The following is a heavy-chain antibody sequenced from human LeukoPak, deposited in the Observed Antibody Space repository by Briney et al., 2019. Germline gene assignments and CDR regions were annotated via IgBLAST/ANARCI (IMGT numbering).Heavy chain of an antibody. CDR1: GGSISSSSYY. CDR2: IYYSGST. Sequence: PSETLSLTCTVSGGSISSSSYYWGWIRQPPGKGLEWIGSIYYSGSTYFNPPLKSRVTISVDTSKNQFSLKLSSVTAADTAVYYCARRGYGDYANVFDIWGQGTMVTVSS. CDR3: ARRGYGDYANVFDI. V-gene: IGHV4-39*01. D-gene: IGHD4-17*01. J-gene: IGHJ3*02.